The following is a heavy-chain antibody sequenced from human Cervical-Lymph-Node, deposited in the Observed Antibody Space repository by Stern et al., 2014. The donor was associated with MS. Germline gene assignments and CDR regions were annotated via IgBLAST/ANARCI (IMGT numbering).Heavy chain of an antibody. D-gene: IGHD6-13*01. CDR1: GGTFSSDA. V-gene: IGHV1-69*01. CDR3: ASGTRSSWYFDF. J-gene: IGHJ4*02. CDR2: IIPIFETA. Sequence: VQLVESGAEVKKPGSSMKVSCKASGGTFSSDAIGWVRQAPGQGPEWMGGIIPIFETANYAQKFQGRVTITADQSTKTAYLELSSLTSGDTAMYFCASGTRSSWYFDFWGQGTLVTVST.